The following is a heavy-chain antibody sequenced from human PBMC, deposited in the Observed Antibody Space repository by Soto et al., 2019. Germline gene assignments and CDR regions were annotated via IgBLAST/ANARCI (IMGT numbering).Heavy chain of an antibody. CDR3: AAPPPCNVYFNH. V-gene: IGHV3-7*01. CDR1: GFTVGSYW. D-gene: IGHD2-15*01. CDR2: RNPDGRAQ. J-gene: IGHJ1*01. Sequence: EAQLVESGGGLVKPWGSLRLSCAAAGFTVGSYWMTWLRQAQGKGLEWVANRNPDGRAQYYVDCVKGRFTISRDNAKNSMYPQLNSQRVKDTEVYSCAAPPPCNVYFNHWGQGALVTVSS.